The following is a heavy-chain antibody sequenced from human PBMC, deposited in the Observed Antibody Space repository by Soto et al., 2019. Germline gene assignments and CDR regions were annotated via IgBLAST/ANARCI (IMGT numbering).Heavy chain of an antibody. V-gene: IGHV4-4*07. J-gene: IGHJ4*02. CDR2: IYTSGTT. CDR3: AREDFYDTGYYVV. CDR1: GRSMSGYY. D-gene: IGHD3-9*01. Sequence: SETLSLTCTVSGRSMSGYYWSWIRQPAGERLEWIGRIYTSGTTDFNPSLKGRVTMSVDTSKNQFSLKLTSVTAADTALYYCAREDFYDTGYYVVWGQGTQVTVSS.